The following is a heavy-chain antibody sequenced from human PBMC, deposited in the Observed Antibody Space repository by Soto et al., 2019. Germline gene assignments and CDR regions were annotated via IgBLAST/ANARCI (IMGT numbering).Heavy chain of an antibody. V-gene: IGHV3-9*01. CDR3: AKDIGVADYYYYGMDV. CDR2: ISWNSGSI. Sequence: PGGSLRLSCAASGFTFDDYAMHWVRQAPGKGLEWVSGISWNSGSIGYADSVKGRFTISRDNAKNSLYLQMNSLRAEDTALYYCAKDIGVADYYYYGMDVWGQGTTVTVSS. CDR1: GFTFDDYA. D-gene: IGHD3-3*01. J-gene: IGHJ6*02.